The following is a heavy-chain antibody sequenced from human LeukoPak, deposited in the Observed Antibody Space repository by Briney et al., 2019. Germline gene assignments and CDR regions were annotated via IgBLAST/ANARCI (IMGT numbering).Heavy chain of an antibody. V-gene: IGHV3-64D*06. D-gene: IGHD3-16*01. CDR3: VKGGFYTRDAFDI. J-gene: IGHJ3*02. CDR1: GFTFSTKA. CDR2: VSSNGGST. Sequence: PGGSLRLSCSASGFTFSTKAMHWVRQAPGKGLEYVSGVSSNGGSTSYADSVKGRFTISRDNSKNTLYLQMSSLRVEDTAVYYCVKGGFYTRDAFDILGAGTMVTVSS.